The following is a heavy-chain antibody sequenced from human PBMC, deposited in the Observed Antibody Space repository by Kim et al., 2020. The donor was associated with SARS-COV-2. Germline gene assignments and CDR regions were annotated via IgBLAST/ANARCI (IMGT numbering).Heavy chain of an antibody. J-gene: IGHJ4*02. Sequence: AGSVKGRLTISRDNAKNTLYLQMNSLTDEDTAMYYCARETAVTGEYYFDFWGQGSLVTVSS. V-gene: IGHV3-74*01. D-gene: IGHD6-19*01. CDR3: ARETAVTGEYYFDF.